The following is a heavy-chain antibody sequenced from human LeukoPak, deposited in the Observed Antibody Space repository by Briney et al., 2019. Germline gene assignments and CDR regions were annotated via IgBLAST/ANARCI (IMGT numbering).Heavy chain of an antibody. CDR2: ISGSGDST. J-gene: IGHJ4*02. Sequence: GGSLRLSCAASGFTFSSYGMTWVRQAPGKGLEWVSAISGSGDSTYYADSVKGRFTISRDNSKNTLYLQMISLRAEDTAVYYCAKDPDYYGSGSTPDYWGQGTLVTVSS. CDR1: GFTFSSYG. D-gene: IGHD3-10*01. CDR3: AKDPDYYGSGSTPDY. V-gene: IGHV3-23*01.